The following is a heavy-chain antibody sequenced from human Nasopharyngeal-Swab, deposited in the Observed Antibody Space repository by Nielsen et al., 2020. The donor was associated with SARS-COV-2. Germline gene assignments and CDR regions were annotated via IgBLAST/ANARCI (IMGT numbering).Heavy chain of an antibody. CDR2: IWYDGSNK. J-gene: IGHJ6*02. CDR1: GFTFSSYG. V-gene: IGHV3-33*01. D-gene: IGHD4-17*01. Sequence: GESLKISCAASGFTFSSYGMHWVRQAPGKGLEWVAVIWYDGSNKYYADSVKGRFTISRDNSKNTLYLQMNSLRAEDTAVYYCAGDNLDYGDYNPEDYYYYYGMDVWGQGTTVTVSS. CDR3: AGDNLDYGDYNPEDYYYYYGMDV.